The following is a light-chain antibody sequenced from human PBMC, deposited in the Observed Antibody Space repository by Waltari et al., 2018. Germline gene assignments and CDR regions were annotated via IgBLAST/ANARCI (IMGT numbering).Light chain of an antibody. CDR1: SSDIGAYNF. CDR3: SSYVASSTLWV. J-gene: IGLJ3*02. CDR2: EVT. Sequence: QSALTQPASVSGSPGQSITISCTGTSSDIGAYNFVSWYQQDPGKAPKVLTYEVTNRPSGVSDRFSGSKSGNTASLTISGLQAEDEGHYYCSSYVASSTLWVFGGGTKLTVL. V-gene: IGLV2-14*01.